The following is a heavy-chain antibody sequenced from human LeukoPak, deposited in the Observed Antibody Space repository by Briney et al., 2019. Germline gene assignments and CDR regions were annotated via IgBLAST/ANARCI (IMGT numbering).Heavy chain of an antibody. V-gene: IGHV4-59*01. Sequence: PSETLSLTCTVSGGSISSYYWSWIRQPPGKGLEWIGYIYYSGSTNYNPSLKSRVTISVDTSKNQFSLKLSSVTAADTAVYYCAREMGSGSYLFDYWGQGTLVTVSS. D-gene: IGHD1-26*01. J-gene: IGHJ4*02. CDR3: AREMGSGSYLFDY. CDR2: IYYSGST. CDR1: GGSISSYY.